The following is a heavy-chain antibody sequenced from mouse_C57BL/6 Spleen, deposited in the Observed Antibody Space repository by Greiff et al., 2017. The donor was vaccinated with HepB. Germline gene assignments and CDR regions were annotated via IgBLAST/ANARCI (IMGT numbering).Heavy chain of an antibody. CDR2: ILPGSGST. CDR3: AILLRGPHYYAMDD. Sequence: QVQLQQSGAELMKPGASVKLSCKATGYTFTGYWIEWVKQRPGHGLEWIGEILPGSGSTNYNEKFKGKATFTADTSSNTAYMQLSSLTTEDSAIYCCAILLRGPHYYAMDDWGQGTSGTVSS. J-gene: IGHJ4*01. D-gene: IGHD1-1*01. V-gene: IGHV1-9*01. CDR1: GYTFTGYW.